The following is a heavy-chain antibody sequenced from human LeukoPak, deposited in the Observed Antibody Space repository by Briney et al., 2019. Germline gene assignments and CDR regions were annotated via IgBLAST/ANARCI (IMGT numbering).Heavy chain of an antibody. V-gene: IGHV3-7*01. CDR2: INQDGSKE. D-gene: IGHD5-12*01. CDR1: GFAFSNYW. Sequence: GGSLRLSCAASGFAFSNYWMTWVRQTPGKGLEMVAHINQDGSKEHYMDSVKARFTISTDNAKNSLSLQMNSLRAEHTAEYYCVGDGGVSGYDLLDYWGQGTLVTVSS. J-gene: IGHJ4*02. CDR3: VGDGGVSGYDLLDY.